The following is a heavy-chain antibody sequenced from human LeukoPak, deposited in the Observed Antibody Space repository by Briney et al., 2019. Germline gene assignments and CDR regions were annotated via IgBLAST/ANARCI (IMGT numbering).Heavy chain of an antibody. CDR1: GFTFSSYA. CDR2: ISGSGGST. Sequence: PGGSLRLSCAASGFTFSSYAMSWVRQAPGKGLEWVSAISGSGGSTYYADSVKGRFTISRDNSKNTLYLQMSSLRAEDTAVYYCAKDTLRYGDSVWDYWGQGTLVTVSS. V-gene: IGHV3-23*01. D-gene: IGHD4-17*01. CDR3: AKDTLRYGDSVWDY. J-gene: IGHJ4*02.